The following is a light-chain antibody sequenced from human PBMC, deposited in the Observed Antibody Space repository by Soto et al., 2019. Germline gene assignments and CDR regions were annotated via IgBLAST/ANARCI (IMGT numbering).Light chain of an antibody. CDR1: QGISSS. CDR3: QQYNSYSPT. CDR2: DAS. Sequence: AIQLTQSPSSLSASIGDRVTITCRASQGISSSLAWYQQKPGKAPKFLIYDASSLESGVPSRFSGSGSGTEFTLTISSLQPDDFATYYCQQYNSYSPTFGQGTKVEIK. J-gene: IGKJ1*01. V-gene: IGKV1-13*02.